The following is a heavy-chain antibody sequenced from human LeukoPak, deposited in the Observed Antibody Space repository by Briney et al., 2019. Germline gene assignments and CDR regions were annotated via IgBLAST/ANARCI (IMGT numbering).Heavy chain of an antibody. J-gene: IGHJ4*02. V-gene: IGHV3-30-3*01. CDR2: ISYDGNTI. CDR1: EFTFSNYA. CDR3: ARSGGLQKFDY. D-gene: IGHD4-11*01. Sequence: RAGGSLRLSCAASEFTFSNYALHWVRQAPGKGLQWVAVISYDGNTIHYADSVKGRFIISRDTSKNTLYLQMNSLRAEDTAVYYCARSGGLQKFDYWGQGTLVTVSS.